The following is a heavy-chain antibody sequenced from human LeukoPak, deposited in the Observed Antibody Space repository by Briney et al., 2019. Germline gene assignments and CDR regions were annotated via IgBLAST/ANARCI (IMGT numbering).Heavy chain of an antibody. V-gene: IGHV1-69*06. J-gene: IGHJ3*02. CDR3: ARDQKPGDRGDAFDI. CDR2: IIPIFGTA. Sequence: SVKVSCKASGGTFSSYAISWVRQAPGQGLEWMEGIIPIFGTANYAQKFQGRVTITADKSTSTAYMELSSLRSEDTAVYYCARDQKPGDRGDAFDIWGQGTMVTVSS. D-gene: IGHD4-17*01. CDR1: GGTFSSYA.